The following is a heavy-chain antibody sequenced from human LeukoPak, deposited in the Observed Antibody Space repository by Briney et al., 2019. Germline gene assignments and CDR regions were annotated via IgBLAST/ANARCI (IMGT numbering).Heavy chain of an antibody. CDR3: TRGSIAYYYMDV. CDR1: GGSISSYY. V-gene: IGHV4-59*01. Sequence: SETLSLTCTVSGGSISSYYWSWIRQPPGKGLEWIGNIYYSGSTNYNPSLKSRVTISVDTSKSQFSLKLSSVTAADTAVYYCTRGSIAYYYMDVWGKGTTVTISS. J-gene: IGHJ6*03. CDR2: IYYSGST. D-gene: IGHD3-22*01.